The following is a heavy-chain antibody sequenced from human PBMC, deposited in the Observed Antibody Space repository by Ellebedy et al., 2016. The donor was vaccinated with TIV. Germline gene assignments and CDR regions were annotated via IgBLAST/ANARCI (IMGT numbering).Heavy chain of an antibody. CDR2: INHSGST. Sequence: MPGGSLRLSCAVYGGSFSGYYWSWIRQPPGKGLEWIGEINHSGSTNYNPSLKSRVTISVDTSKNQFSLKLSSVTAEDTAVYYCARDRVGHYYYGMDVWGQGTTVTVSS. CDR3: ARDRVGHYYYGMDV. D-gene: IGHD2-2*01. V-gene: IGHV4-34*01. CDR1: GGSFSGYY. J-gene: IGHJ6*02.